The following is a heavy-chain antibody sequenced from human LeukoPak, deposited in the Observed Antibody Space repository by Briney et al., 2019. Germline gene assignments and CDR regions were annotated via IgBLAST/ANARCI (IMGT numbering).Heavy chain of an antibody. CDR2: INPNSGGT. J-gene: IGHJ6*03. Sequence: ASVTVSCKASGYSFTGYYIHWVRQAPGQRLEWMGWINPNSGGTNYAQKFQGRVTMTRDTSISTAYMELSRLTSDDTAVYYCARGCQYQLLIFLYYYMDVWGKGTTVTISS. D-gene: IGHD2-2*01. V-gene: IGHV1-2*02. CDR3: ARGCQYQLLIFLYYYMDV. CDR1: GYSFTGYY.